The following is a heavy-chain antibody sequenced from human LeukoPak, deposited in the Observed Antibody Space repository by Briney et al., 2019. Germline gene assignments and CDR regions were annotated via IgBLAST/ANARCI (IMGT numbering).Heavy chain of an antibody. Sequence: PGGSLRLSCAASGFTFNNYVMSWVRQAPGKGLEWVSGISSGAVSTYYADSVKGRFTISRDNSKATLFLQMNSLRVDDSAVYYCAKDTLYDSSGLSDYWGQGTLVTVSS. D-gene: IGHD3-22*01. CDR3: AKDTLYDSSGLSDY. CDR1: GFTFNNYV. V-gene: IGHV3-23*01. CDR2: ISSGAVST. J-gene: IGHJ4*02.